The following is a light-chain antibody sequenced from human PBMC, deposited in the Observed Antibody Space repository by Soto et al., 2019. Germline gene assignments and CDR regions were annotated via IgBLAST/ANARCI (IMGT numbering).Light chain of an antibody. J-gene: IGKJ1*01. CDR2: GAS. V-gene: IGKV3-15*01. Sequence: EIVMTQSPATLSVSPGERGTLSCRASQSVSSTFLAWYQQKPGQAPRLLIYGASTRATGFPARFSGSGSGTEFTLTISSLQSEDFAVYYCQQYNNWPRTFGQGTKVDIK. CDR1: QSVSST. CDR3: QQYNNWPRT.